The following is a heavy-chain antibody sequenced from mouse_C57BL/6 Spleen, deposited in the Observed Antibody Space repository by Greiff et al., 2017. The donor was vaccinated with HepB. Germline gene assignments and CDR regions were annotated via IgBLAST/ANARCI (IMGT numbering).Heavy chain of an antibody. D-gene: IGHD4-1*01. CDR1: GFSLTSYG. CDR2: IWGVGST. CDR3: ASSLTGTGFAY. Sequence: VMLVESGPGLVAPSQSLSITCTVSGFSLTSYGVDWVRQSPGKGLEWLGVIWGVGSTNYNSALKSRLSISKDNSKSQVFLKMNSLQTDDTAMYYCASSLTGTGFAYWGQGTLVTVSA. V-gene: IGHV2-6*01. J-gene: IGHJ3*01.